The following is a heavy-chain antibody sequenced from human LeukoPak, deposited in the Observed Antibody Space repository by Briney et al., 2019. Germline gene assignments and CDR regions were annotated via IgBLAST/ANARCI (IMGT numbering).Heavy chain of an antibody. Sequence: ASVKVSCKASGYTFTGYFMHWVRQAPGQGLEWMGIINPSGGSTTYAQKFQGRVTLTRERSTNTVYMELTSLRSEDTAVYCCVRDLSFDSWGQGTLVTVSS. CDR1: GYTFTGYF. CDR3: VRDLSFDS. J-gene: IGHJ5*01. CDR2: INPSGGST. V-gene: IGHV1-46*01.